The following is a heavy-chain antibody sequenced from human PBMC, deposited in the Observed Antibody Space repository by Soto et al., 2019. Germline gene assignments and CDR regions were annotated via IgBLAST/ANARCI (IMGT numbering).Heavy chain of an antibody. D-gene: IGHD3-22*01. Sequence: SVKVSCKASGGTFSSYAISWVRQAPGQGLEWMGGIIPIFGTANYAQKFQGRVTITADESTSTAYMELSSLRSEDTAVYYCAREADICCYYYVGIGAFDIWGQGTMVTVSS. CDR3: AREADICCYYYVGIGAFDI. V-gene: IGHV1-69*13. J-gene: IGHJ3*02. CDR1: GGTFSSYA. CDR2: IIPIFGTA.